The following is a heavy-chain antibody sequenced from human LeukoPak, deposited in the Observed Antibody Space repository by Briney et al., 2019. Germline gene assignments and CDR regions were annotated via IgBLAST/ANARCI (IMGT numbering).Heavy chain of an antibody. CDR2: IIPILGIA. J-gene: IGHJ4*02. V-gene: IGHV1-69*04. Sequence: GSSVKVSCKASGGTFSSYTISWVLQAPGQGLEWMGRIIPILGIANYAQKFQGRVTITADKSTSTAYMELSSLRSEDTAVYYCARDSVLVPAATFDYWGQGTLVTVSS. CDR1: GGTFSSYT. CDR3: ARDSVLVPAATFDY. D-gene: IGHD2-2*01.